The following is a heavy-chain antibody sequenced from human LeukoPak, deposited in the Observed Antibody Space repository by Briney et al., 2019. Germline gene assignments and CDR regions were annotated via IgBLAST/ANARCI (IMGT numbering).Heavy chain of an antibody. V-gene: IGHV4-59*01. CDR3: ARDSRLSIAAAGTDDYYYYGMDV. CDR2: IYYSGST. CDR1: GGSISSYY. D-gene: IGHD6-13*01. Sequence: SETLSLTCTVSGGSISSYYWSWIRQPPGKGLEWIGYIYYSGSTNYNPSLKSRVTISVDTSKNQFSLKLSSVTAADTAVYYCARDSRLSIAAAGTDDYYYYGMDVWGQGTTVTVSS. J-gene: IGHJ6*02.